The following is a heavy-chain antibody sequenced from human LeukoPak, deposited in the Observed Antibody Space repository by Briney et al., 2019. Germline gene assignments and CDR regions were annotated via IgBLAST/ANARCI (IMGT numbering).Heavy chain of an antibody. Sequence: PSETLSLTCAVYGGSFSGYYWSWIRQPPGKGLEWIGEINHSGSTNYNPSLKSRVTISVDTSKNQSSLKLSSVTAADTAVYYCARGKVNSSCIWFDPWGQGTLVTVSS. CDR3: ARGKVNSSCIWFDP. J-gene: IGHJ5*02. D-gene: IGHD2-15*01. CDR1: GGSFSGYY. V-gene: IGHV4-34*01. CDR2: INHSGST.